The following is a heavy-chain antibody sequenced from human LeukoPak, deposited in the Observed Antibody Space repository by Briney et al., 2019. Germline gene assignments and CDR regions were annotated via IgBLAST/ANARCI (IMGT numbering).Heavy chain of an antibody. Sequence: ASVKVSCKASGYTFTSYGISWVRQAPGQGLEWMGWISAYNGNTNYAQKLQGRVTMTTDTSTSTAYMELRSLRSDDTAVYYCARVGSGDILTGYHPPPKLDYWGQGTLVTVSS. J-gene: IGHJ4*02. CDR1: GYTFTSYG. V-gene: IGHV1-18*01. CDR2: ISAYNGNT. D-gene: IGHD3-9*01. CDR3: ARVGSGDILTGYHPPPKLDY.